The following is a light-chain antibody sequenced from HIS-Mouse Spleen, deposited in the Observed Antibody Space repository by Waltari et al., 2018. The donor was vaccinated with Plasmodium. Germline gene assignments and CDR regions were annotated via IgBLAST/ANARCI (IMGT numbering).Light chain of an antibody. Sequence: EIVMTQSPATLSVSPGDRATLPCRASQSARSNLAWYQQKPGQAPRLLIYGASTRATGIPARFSGSGSGTEFTLTISSLQSEDFAVYYCQQYNNWPAWTFGQGTKVEIK. CDR3: QQYNNWPAWT. CDR2: GAS. CDR1: QSARSN. J-gene: IGKJ1*01. V-gene: IGKV3-15*01.